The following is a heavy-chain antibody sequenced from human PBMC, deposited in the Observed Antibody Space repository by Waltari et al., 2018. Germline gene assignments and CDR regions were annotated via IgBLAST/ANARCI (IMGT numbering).Heavy chain of an antibody. CDR2: IYHSWST. CDR3: ARGVFDSNMYFDL. Sequence: QVQLQESGPGLGKPSEPLSLTCAVSGYPIRSGYYWGWIGRAPGKGLEWIGSIYHSWSTYYSPSLKSRVTMSVDTSKNQFSLKVASVTAADTGVYYCARGVFDSNMYFDLWGRGTLVTVSS. V-gene: IGHV4-38-2*01. CDR1: GYPIRSGYY. D-gene: IGHD3-22*01. J-gene: IGHJ2*01.